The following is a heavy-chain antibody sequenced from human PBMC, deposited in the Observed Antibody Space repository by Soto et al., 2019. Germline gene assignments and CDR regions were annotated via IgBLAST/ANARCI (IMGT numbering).Heavy chain of an antibody. CDR2: IYSTGRT. CDR3: AREDWTRTFGY. CDR1: GGSMNTYC. V-gene: IGHV4-59*01. J-gene: IGHJ4*02. Sequence: QVQLQESGPGLVKPSETLSLSCAVSGGSMNTYCWTWIRQPPGRGLEWLGCIYSTGRTNYNPSLKSRVTFSLDTSKNQFSLTRGSVTAADTALYFCAREDWTRTFGYWGQGSLVIVSS. D-gene: IGHD1-1*01.